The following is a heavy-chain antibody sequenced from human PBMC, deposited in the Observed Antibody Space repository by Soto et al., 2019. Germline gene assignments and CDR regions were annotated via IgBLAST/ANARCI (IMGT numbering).Heavy chain of an antibody. J-gene: IGHJ4*02. Sequence: LILSCEASGFSFSNYWMTWSRQAPGKGLEWVANIKQDGSEKFYEASLKGRFTISRDNAKNSLYLQLNGLRPDDTAVYYCAKDGGSDPYYFDFWGQGTLVTVSS. D-gene: IGHD2-15*01. CDR1: GFSFSNYW. CDR2: IKQDGSEK. V-gene: IGHV3-7*03. CDR3: AKDGGSDPYYFDF.